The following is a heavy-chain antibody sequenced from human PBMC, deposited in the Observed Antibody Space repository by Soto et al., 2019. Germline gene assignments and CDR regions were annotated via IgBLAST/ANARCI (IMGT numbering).Heavy chain of an antibody. J-gene: IGHJ4*02. D-gene: IGHD3-3*01. Sequence: XGSLGLTFAASGMTFSRHCVAWVRQAPGKGPEWVANINEDGSQKFYVDSVKGRSTISRDNAKNSLFLQMIELRAEDTAVYYCASRPYEVKYYGVFDDWGQGAVVTVSS. CDR3: ASRPYEVKYYGVFDD. V-gene: IGHV3-7*03. CDR2: INEDGSQK. CDR1: GMTFSRHC.